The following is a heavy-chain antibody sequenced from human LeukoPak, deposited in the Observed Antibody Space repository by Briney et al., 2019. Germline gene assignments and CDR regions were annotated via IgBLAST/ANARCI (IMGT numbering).Heavy chain of an antibody. CDR2: MNPNSGNT. CDR3: ARGRGSGHKENWFDP. Sequence: ASVKVSCKASGYTFTTYDINWVRQATGQGLEWMGWMNPNSGNTGYTQRFQGRVTMTRNTSISTACMELSSLRSEDTAVYYCARGRGSGHKENWFDPWGQGTLVTVSS. V-gene: IGHV1-8*01. CDR1: GYTFTTYD. D-gene: IGHD6-19*01. J-gene: IGHJ5*02.